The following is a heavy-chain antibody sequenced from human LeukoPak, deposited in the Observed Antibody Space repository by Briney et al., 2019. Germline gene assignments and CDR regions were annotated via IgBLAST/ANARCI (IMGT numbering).Heavy chain of an antibody. Sequence: APVKVSCKSSGFTFTDHYIHWVRQGPGQGLEWMGYIGPHSTFTSSPQEFQGRVTMTRDASMSTAYMELTRLTSDDTAVYYCVREGEGPLSKDFDYWGQGTLVTVSS. CDR2: IGPHSTFT. V-gene: IGHV1-2*02. J-gene: IGHJ4*02. CDR3: VREGEGPLSKDFDY. D-gene: IGHD2/OR15-2a*01. CDR1: GFTFTDHY.